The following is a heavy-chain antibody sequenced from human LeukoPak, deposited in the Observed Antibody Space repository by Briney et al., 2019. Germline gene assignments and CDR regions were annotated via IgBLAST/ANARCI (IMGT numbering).Heavy chain of an antibody. J-gene: IGHJ4*02. CDR1: GGSISSSSYY. V-gene: IGHV4-39*01. CDR3: ARHVPGASPFDY. Sequence: SETLSLTCTVSGGSISSSSYYWGWIRQPPGKGLEWIGSIYYSGSTYYNPSLKSRVTISVDTSKNQFSLKLSSVTAADTAVYYCARHVPGASPFDYWGQGTLVTVSS. CDR2: IYYSGST. D-gene: IGHD1-14*01.